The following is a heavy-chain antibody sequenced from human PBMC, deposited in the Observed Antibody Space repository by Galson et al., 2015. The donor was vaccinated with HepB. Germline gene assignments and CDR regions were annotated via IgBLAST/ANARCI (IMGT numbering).Heavy chain of an antibody. CDR2: IYPGDSDT. D-gene: IGHD2-2*01. CDR1: GDTFTTYW. J-gene: IGHJ4*02. CDR3: ATLVGGNTSPFDH. Sequence: QSGAEVKKAGESLKISCKGSGDTFTTYWIGWVRQMPGKGLEWMGIIYPGDSDTRYSPSFQGQVIISADKSISTAYLHWSSLKAADTAIYYCATLVGGNTSPFDHWGQGTLVTVSS. V-gene: IGHV5-51*01.